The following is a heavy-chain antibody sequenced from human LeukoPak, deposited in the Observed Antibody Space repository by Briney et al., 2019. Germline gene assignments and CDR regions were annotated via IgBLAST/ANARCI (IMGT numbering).Heavy chain of an antibody. D-gene: IGHD3-9*01. CDR1: GFTFSRFG. CDR3: ARDLLGYYDILTGYYPY. V-gene: IGHV3-33*01. J-gene: IGHJ4*02. Sequence: GGSLRLSCAASGFTFSRFGMHWVRQAPGKGLEWEAVIWFDGSSTYYADSVKGRFTISRDNSKNMLYLQMNSLRVEDTGVYFCARDLLGYYDILTGYYPYWGQGTLVTVSS. CDR2: IWFDGSST.